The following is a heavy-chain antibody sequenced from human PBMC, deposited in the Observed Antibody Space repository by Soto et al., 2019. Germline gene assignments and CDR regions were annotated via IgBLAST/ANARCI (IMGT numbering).Heavy chain of an antibody. D-gene: IGHD3-10*01. CDR1: GGSISSGGYY. J-gene: IGHJ4*02. CDR2: IYYSGST. CDR3: ARAYYYPWLTKNREASYYFDY. V-gene: IGHV4-31*03. Sequence: PSETLSLTCTVSGGSISSGGYYWSWIRQHPGKGLEWIGYIYYSGSTYYNPSLKSRVTISVDTSKNQFSLKLSSVTAADTAVYYCARAYYYPWLTKNREASYYFDYWGQGTLVTVSS.